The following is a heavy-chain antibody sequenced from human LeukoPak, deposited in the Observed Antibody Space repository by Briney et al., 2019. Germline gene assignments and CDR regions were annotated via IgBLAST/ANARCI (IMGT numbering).Heavy chain of an antibody. V-gene: IGHV3-64D*06. CDR3: VKVGVLWFGELSYFDY. CDR2: ISSNGGST. Sequence: WGSLRLSCSASGFTFSSYAMHWVRQAPGKGLEYVSAISSNGGSTYYADSVKGRFTISRDNSKNTLYLQMSSLRAEDTAVYYCVKVGVLWFGELSYFDYWGQGTLVTVSS. CDR1: GFTFSSYA. D-gene: IGHD3-10*01. J-gene: IGHJ4*02.